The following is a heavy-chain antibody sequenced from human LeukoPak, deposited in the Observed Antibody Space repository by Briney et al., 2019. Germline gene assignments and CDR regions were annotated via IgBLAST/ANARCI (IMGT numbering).Heavy chain of an antibody. CDR1: GGTFSSYA. V-gene: IGHV1-69*04. CDR2: IIPILGIA. Sequence: GSSVKISCKASGGTFSSYAISWVRQAPGQGLEWMGRIIPILGIANYAQKFQGRVTMTEDTSMDTAYMDLSSLRTEDTATYYCAAAPQTYYYDSGDYYSDYWGQGTLVTVSS. J-gene: IGHJ4*02. D-gene: IGHD3-22*01. CDR3: AAAPQTYYYDSGDYYSDY.